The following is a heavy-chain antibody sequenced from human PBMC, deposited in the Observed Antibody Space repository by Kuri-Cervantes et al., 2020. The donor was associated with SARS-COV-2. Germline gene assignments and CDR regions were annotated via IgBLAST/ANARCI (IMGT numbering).Heavy chain of an antibody. V-gene: IGHV3-23*01. CDR3: ARARRSPMVLGLDYYYGMDV. CDR2: ISGSGGST. CDR1: GFTFSSYA. J-gene: IGHJ6*02. Sequence: GESLKISCVAAGFTFSSYAMSWVRQAPGRGLELVSAISGSGGSTYYADSVKGRFTIARDNAKNSQYLEMNSLRAEDTAVYYCARARRSPMVLGLDYYYGMDVWGQGTTVTVSS. D-gene: IGHD3-10*01.